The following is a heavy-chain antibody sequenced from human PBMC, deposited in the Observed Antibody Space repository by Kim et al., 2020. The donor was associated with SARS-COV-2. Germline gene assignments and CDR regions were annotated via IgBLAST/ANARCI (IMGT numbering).Heavy chain of an antibody. CDR3: TAVVDIGATTKFVY. V-gene: IGHV3-15*01. D-gene: IGHD5-12*01. Sequence: AAPVKGRFTISRDDSKNTRYLQMNSLKTEDTAVYYCTAVVDIGATTKFVYWGQGTLVTVSS. J-gene: IGHJ4*02.